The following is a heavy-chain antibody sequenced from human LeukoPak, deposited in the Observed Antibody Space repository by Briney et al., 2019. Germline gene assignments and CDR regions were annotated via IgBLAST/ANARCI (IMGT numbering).Heavy chain of an antibody. Sequence: GGSLRLSCAASGFTFSSYGMHWVRQAPGRGLEWVSAIWSDGSNKYYADSVKGRFTISRDNSRNTLYLQMNSLRAEDTAVYYCAMIGGDFAAFDQWGQGTLVTVSS. D-gene: IGHD2-21*02. CDR3: AMIGGDFAAFDQ. CDR2: IWSDGSNK. CDR1: GFTFSSYG. V-gene: IGHV3-33*03. J-gene: IGHJ4*02.